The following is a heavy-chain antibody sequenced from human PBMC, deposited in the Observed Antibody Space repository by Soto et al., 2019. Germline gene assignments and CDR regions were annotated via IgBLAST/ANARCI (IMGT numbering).Heavy chain of an antibody. CDR3: ATEGGYPGSNFYGAY. CDR2: IKGSHAGGTT. CDR1: GFTFTKAY. Sequence: EVQLVESGGGLVEPGGSIRLSCVASGFTFTKAYMTWVRQAPGKGLEWVGRIKGSHAGGTTDYATSVKGRFTISRDDSKNKLYLQMNSLKTEDTSVYYCATEGGYPGSNFYGAYWGQGTLVTVSS. J-gene: IGHJ4*02. D-gene: IGHD1-26*01. V-gene: IGHV3-15*01.